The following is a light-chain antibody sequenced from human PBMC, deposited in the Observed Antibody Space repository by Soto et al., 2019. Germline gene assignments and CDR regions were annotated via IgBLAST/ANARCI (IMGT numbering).Light chain of an antibody. CDR2: EVS. V-gene: IGLV2-14*01. J-gene: IGLJ1*01. CDR1: SSDVGDYNY. Sequence: SALTQPASVSGSPGQSITISCTGTSSDVGDYNYVSWYQQPPGKAPKLMIYEVSTRPSGVSNRFTGSKSGNTASLTISGLQAEDEADYYCSSYTSSRPYVFGTGTKVTVL. CDR3: SSYTSSRPYV.